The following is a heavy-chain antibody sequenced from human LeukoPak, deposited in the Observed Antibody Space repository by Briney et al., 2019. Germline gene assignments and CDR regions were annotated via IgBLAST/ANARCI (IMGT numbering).Heavy chain of an antibody. V-gene: IGHV1-2*02. Sequence: ASVKVSCKASGYTFTGYYMHWARQAPGQGLEWMGWINPNSGGTNYAQKFQGRVTMTRDTSTSTAYMELSRLRSDDTAVYYCARGGINYYYMDVWGKGTTVTVSS. CDR3: ARGGINYYYMDV. CDR2: INPNSGGT. D-gene: IGHD2-15*01. CDR1: GYTFTGYY. J-gene: IGHJ6*03.